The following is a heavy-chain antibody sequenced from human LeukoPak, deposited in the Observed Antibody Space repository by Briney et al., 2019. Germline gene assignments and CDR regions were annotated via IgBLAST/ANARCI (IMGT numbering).Heavy chain of an antibody. J-gene: IGHJ3*02. CDR3: AKDGEWTFDI. CDR2: IGRDAKTK. CDR1: GFTFTISG. V-gene: IGHV3-30*02. Sequence: GGSLRLSCAASGFTFTISGMHWVRQAPGEGLEWVAFIGRDAKTKYYAESVKGRFTISGDSSYNTAFLQMNTLRSQDTAIYYCAKDGEWTFDIWGQGTLVTVSS. D-gene: IGHD3-3*01.